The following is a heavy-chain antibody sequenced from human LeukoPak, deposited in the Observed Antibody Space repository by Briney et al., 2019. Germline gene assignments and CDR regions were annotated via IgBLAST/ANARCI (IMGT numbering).Heavy chain of an antibody. CDR2: LSTNGENT. V-gene: IGHV3-23*01. D-gene: IGHD1-26*01. J-gene: IGHJ6*02. CDR1: GFTFSSYV. CDR3: AKGGGEHSYYGMDV. Sequence: GGSERLSCAPSGFTFSSYVVTWVRQAPGKGLEWVAGLSTNGENTFYAGSVEGRFTVSRDNSRMTLHLQMHSLRAEDTAVYYCAKGGGEHSYYGMDVWGQGTTVTVPS.